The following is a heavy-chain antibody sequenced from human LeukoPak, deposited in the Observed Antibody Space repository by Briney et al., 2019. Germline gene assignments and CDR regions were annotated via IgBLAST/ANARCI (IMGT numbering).Heavy chain of an antibody. CDR3: ARTYYDFWSGYYRENSWFDP. CDR2: IYTSGNT. J-gene: IGHJ5*02. D-gene: IGHD3-3*01. CDR1: GGSISSGSYY. Sequence: PSQTLSLTCTVSGGSISSGSYYWSWIRQPAGKGLEWIGRIYTSGNTNYNPSLKSRVTISVDTSKNQFSLKLSSVTAADTAVYYCARTYYDFWSGYYRENSWFDPWGQGTLVTVSS. V-gene: IGHV4-61*02.